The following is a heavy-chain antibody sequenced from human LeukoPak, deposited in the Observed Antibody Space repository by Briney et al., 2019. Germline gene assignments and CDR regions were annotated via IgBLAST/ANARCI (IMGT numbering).Heavy chain of an antibody. V-gene: IGHV3-21*01. D-gene: IGHD3-22*01. CDR1: GFTFTTYS. CDR2: ITSSSDYM. CDR3: ARDYYDASAYY. Sequence: GGSLRLSCAASGFTFTTYSMNWVRQAPGKGLEWVSYITSSSDYMSYADSVKGRFTISRDNAKNSLYLQMNGLRAEDTAVYYCARDYYDASAYYWGPGTLVTVSS. J-gene: IGHJ4*02.